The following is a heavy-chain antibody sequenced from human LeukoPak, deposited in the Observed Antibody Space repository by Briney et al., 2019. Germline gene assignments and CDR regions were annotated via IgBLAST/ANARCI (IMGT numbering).Heavy chain of an antibody. V-gene: IGHV4-4*02. CDR1: GGSISSTNW. CDR3: SRESGAFCPFDY. CDR2: ISLTGRT. D-gene: IGHD1-26*01. J-gene: IGHJ4*02. Sequence: SETLSLTCGVSGGSISSTNWWSWVRHPPGQGLEWIGEISLTGRTNYNPSLNGRVTMSLDESRNQLSLNLTSVTAADTAIYYCSRESGAFCPFDYWGQGTLVIVPP.